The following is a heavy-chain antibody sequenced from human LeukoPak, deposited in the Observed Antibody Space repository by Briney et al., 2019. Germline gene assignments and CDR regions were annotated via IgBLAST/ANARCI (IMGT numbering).Heavy chain of an antibody. J-gene: IGHJ4*02. CDR1: GYTFTGYY. CDR3: AKDYYDSSGFDY. D-gene: IGHD3-22*01. Sequence: SCKASGYTFTGYYMHWVRQAPGKGLEWVAVISYDGSNKYYADSVKGRFTISRDNSKNTLCLQMNSLRAEDTAVYYCAKDYYDSSGFDYWGQGTLVTVSS. V-gene: IGHV3-30*18. CDR2: ISYDGSNK.